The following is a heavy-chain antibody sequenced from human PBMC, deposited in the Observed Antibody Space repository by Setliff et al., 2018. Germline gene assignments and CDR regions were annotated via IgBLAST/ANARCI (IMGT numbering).Heavy chain of an antibody. J-gene: IGHJ6*02. CDR3: ARYMDV. V-gene: IGHV3-74*03. CDR2: ISSDGSGT. Sequence: PGGSLRLSCAAAGFTFSRYWMHWIRQAPGKGLVWVSRISSDGSGTTYADSVKGRFTISRDNAKNTLYLQMNSLRAEDTAVYYCARYMDVWGQGTTVTVSS. CDR1: GFTFSRYW.